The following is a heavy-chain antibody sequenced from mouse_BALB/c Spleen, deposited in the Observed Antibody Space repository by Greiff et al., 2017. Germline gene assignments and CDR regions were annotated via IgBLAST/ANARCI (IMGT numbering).Heavy chain of an antibody. J-gene: IGHJ4*01. CDR1: GYTFTSYW. CDR2: IYPGNSDT. Sequence: VQLQQSGTVLARPGASVKMSCKASGYTFTSYWMHWVKQRPGQGLEWIGAIYPGNSDTSYNQKFKGKAKLTAVTSTSTAYMELSSLTNEDSAVYYCTRSPRLPYYAMDYWGQGTSVTVSS. CDR3: TRSPRLPYYAMDY. V-gene: IGHV1-5*01.